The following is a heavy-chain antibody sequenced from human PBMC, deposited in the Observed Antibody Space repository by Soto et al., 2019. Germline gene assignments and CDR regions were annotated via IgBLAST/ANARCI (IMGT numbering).Heavy chain of an antibody. D-gene: IGHD2-15*01. CDR3: ARIHVVVAAMWFDP. CDR1: GGSISSYY. Sequence: SETLSLTCTVSGGSISSYYWSWIRQPPGKGLEWIGYIYYSGSTNYNPSLKSRVTISVDTSKNQFSLKLSSVTAADTAVYYCARIHVVVAAMWFDPWGQGTLVTVSS. J-gene: IGHJ5*02. CDR2: IYYSGST. V-gene: IGHV4-59*01.